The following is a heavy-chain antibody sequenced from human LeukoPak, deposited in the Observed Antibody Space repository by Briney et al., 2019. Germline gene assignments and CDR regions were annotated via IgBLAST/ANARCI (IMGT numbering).Heavy chain of an antibody. V-gene: IGHV3-53*05. J-gene: IGHJ4*02. Sequence: GGSLRLSCAASGFTVSSNYMSWVRQAPGKGLEWVSIIYSGGSTFYADSVKGRFTISRDNSKNTLYLQMNSLRVEDTAVYYCATLPYYYDSSGSYYFDYWGQGTLVTVSS. CDR3: ATLPYYYDSSGSYYFDY. D-gene: IGHD3-22*01. CDR1: GFTVSSNY. CDR2: IYSGGST.